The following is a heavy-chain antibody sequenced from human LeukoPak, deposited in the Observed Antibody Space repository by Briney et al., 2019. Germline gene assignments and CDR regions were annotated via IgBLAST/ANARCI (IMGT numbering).Heavy chain of an antibody. Sequence: GGSLRLSCAASGFTFSDYYMSWIRQAPGKGLEWVSDISSSGSTIYYADSVKGRFTISRDNAKNSLYLQMNSLRAEDTAVYYSARDRAVAGIPNDYYDYYGMDVWGQGTTVTVSS. J-gene: IGHJ6*02. CDR2: ISSSGSTI. CDR3: ARDRAVAGIPNDYYDYYGMDV. CDR1: GFTFSDYY. D-gene: IGHD6-19*01. V-gene: IGHV3-11*04.